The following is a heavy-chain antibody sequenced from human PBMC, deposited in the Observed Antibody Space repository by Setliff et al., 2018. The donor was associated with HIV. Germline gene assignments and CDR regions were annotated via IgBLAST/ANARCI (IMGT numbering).Heavy chain of an antibody. CDR1: GFSFRNFG. CDR3: VRDSAASVWVGASVYYFDF. J-gene: IGHJ4*02. CDR2: ISSSDDDT. Sequence: GGSLRFSCTASGFSFRNFGMTWVRQAPGKGLEWVSSISSSDDDTHYADSLRGRFTVSRDNAKSALYLQMNNLSVDDTAVYYCVRDSAASVWVGASVYYFDFWGQGIQVTVSS. D-gene: IGHD1-26*01. V-gene: IGHV3-21*01.